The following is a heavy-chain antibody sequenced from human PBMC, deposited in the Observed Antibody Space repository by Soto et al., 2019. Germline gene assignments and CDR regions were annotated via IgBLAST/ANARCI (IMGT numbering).Heavy chain of an antibody. D-gene: IGHD1-1*01. CDR1: GFTFSNYW. CDR3: ARGIPGHYAFDV. CDR2: IQGDVSST. J-gene: IGHJ3*01. V-gene: IGHV3-74*01. Sequence: EVQLVESGGGLVQPGGSLRLSCAASGFTFSNYWMHWVRQVPGKGLVWVARIQGDVSSTNYADSVKGRFTISRDNAQNTLFVQINSLTAEGTAVYSCARGIPGHYAFDVWGQGTMVTVSS.